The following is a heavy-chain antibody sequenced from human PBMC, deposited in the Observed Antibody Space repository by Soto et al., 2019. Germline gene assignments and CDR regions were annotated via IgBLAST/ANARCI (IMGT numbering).Heavy chain of an antibody. J-gene: IGHJ6*03. CDR1: GYTFTSYG. V-gene: IGHV1-18*01. D-gene: IGHD2-15*01. CDR2: ISAYNGNT. Sequence: GASVKVSCKASGYTFTSYGISWVRQAPGQGLEWMGWISAYNGNTNYAQKLQGRVTMTTDTSTSTAYMELRSLRSDDTAVYYCARAEVMLPSYYYYMDVWGKGTTVTVSS. CDR3: ARAEVMLPSYYYYMDV.